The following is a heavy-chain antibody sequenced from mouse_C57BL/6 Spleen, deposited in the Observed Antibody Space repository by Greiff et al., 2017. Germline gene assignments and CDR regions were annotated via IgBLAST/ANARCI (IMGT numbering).Heavy chain of an antibody. J-gene: IGHJ3*01. CDR1: GYTFTDYN. CDR3: AREEPFAY. V-gene: IGHV1-22*01. Sequence: VHVKQSGPELVKPGASVKMSCKASGYTFTDYNMHWVKQSHGKSLEWIGYINPNNGGTSYNQKFKGKATLTVNKSSSTAYMELRSLTSEDSAVYYCAREEPFAYWGQGTLVTVSA. CDR2: INPNNGGT.